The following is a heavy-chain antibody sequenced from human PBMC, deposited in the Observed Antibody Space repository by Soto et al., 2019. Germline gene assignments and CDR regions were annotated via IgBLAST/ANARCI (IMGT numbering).Heavy chain of an antibody. J-gene: IGHJ4*02. CDR2: IKQDGSEK. CDR3: ARERVIGYCSSTSCYAYFDY. D-gene: IGHD2-2*01. CDR1: GFTFSSYW. V-gene: IGHV3-7*01. Sequence: EVQLVESGGGLVQPGGSLRLSCAASGFTFSSYWMSWVRQAPGKGLEWVANIKQDGSEKYYVDSVKGRFTISRDNAKNSLYLQMNSLRAEDTAVYYCARERVIGYCSSTSCYAYFDYWGQGTLVTVSS.